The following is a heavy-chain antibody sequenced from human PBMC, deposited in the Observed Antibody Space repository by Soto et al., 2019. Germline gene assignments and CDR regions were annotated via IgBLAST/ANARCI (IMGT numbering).Heavy chain of an antibody. V-gene: IGHV4-34*01. CDR3: ARGDGYCSSTSCYAGHYYYYYMGV. CDR2: INHSGST. Sequence: SETLSLTCAVYGGSFSGYYWSWIRQPPGKGLEWIGEINHSGSTNYNPSLKSRVTIPVDTSKNQFSLKLSSVTAADTAVYYCARGDGYCSSTSCYAGHYYYYYMGVWGKGTTVTVSS. D-gene: IGHD2-2*03. CDR1: GGSFSGYY. J-gene: IGHJ6*03.